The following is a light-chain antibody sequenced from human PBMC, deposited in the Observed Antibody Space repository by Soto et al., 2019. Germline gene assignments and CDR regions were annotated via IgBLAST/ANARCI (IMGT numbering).Light chain of an antibody. J-gene: IGLJ3*02. CDR1: SSDVGAYDY. Sequence: QSALTQPASVSGSPGQSITISCTGTSSDVGAYDYVSWYQHHPGEAPKLMIYDVSHRPSGISIRFSGSKSGNTASLTISGLQSEDEADYYCASHTTSLTWVFGGGTKVTVL. CDR2: DVS. V-gene: IGLV2-14*01. CDR3: ASHTTSLTWV.